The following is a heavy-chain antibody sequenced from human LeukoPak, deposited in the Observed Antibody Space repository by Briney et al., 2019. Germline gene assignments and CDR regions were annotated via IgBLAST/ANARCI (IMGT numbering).Heavy chain of an antibody. J-gene: IGHJ6*02. D-gene: IGHD6-13*01. CDR3: ARGGDSSSWYRYYYYGMDV. Sequence: GRSLRLSCAASGFTFSSYGMHWVRQAPGKGLEWVAVIWYDGSNKYYADSVEGRFTISRDNSKNTLYLQMNSLRAEDTAVYYCARGGDSSSWYRYYYYGMDVWGQGTTVTVSS. CDR2: IWYDGSNK. V-gene: IGHV3-33*01. CDR1: GFTFSSYG.